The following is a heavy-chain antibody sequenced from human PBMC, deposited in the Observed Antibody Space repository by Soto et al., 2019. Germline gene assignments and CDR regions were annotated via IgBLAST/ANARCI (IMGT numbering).Heavy chain of an antibody. J-gene: IGHJ6*02. CDR2: IILIFGTA. CDR1: GGTSSSYA. D-gene: IGHD3-9*01. V-gene: IGHV1-69*13. CDR3: ARRGVNDILTGYYNGPYGMDV. Sequence: ASVKVSCKASGGTSSSYAISWVRQAPGQGLEWKGWIILIFGTANYAQKFQGRVTITADESTSTAYMELSSLRSEDTAVYYCARRGVNDILTGYYNGPYGMDVWGQGTTVTVSS.